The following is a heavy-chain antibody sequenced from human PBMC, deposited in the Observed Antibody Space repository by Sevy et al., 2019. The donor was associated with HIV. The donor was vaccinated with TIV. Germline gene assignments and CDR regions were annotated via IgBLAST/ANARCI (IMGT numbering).Heavy chain of an antibody. J-gene: IGHJ5*02. Sequence: GGSLRLSCAASGFTCSDYYMSWIRQAPGKGLEWVSYISRSGSTINYADSVKGGFTISRDNAKNSLYLQINSLRAEDTAVYYCARENTMIEEPGWFDPWGQGTLVTVSS. CDR1: GFTCSDYY. CDR2: ISRSGSTI. CDR3: ARENTMIEEPGWFDP. D-gene: IGHD3-22*01. V-gene: IGHV3-11*01.